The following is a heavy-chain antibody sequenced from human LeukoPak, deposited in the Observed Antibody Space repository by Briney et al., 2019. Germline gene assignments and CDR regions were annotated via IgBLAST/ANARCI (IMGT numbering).Heavy chain of an antibody. CDR2: ISAYNGNT. J-gene: IGHJ5*02. CDR1: GYTFTSYG. D-gene: IGHD3-22*01. Sequence: ASVKVSCKASGYTFTSYGISWVRQAPGQGLEWMGWISAYNGNTSYAQKLQGRVTMTTDTSTSTAYMELRSLRSDDTAVYYCARDLGGTYYYDSSGYYSTNWFDPWGQGTLVTVSS. V-gene: IGHV1-18*01. CDR3: ARDLGGTYYYDSSGYYSTNWFDP.